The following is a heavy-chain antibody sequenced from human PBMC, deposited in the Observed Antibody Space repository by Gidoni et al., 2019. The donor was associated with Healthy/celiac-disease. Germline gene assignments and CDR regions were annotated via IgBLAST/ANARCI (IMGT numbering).Heavy chain of an antibody. Sequence: GQLQESGPGLVKPSQTLSLPCTVSGGSSSSGGYYWSWIRQHPGKGLEWIGYIYYSGSTYYNPSLKCRVTISVDTSKNQFSLTLSSVTAADTAVYYCARIRWENYSSWFDPWGQGTLVTVSS. D-gene: IGHD1-26*01. CDR3: ARIRWENYSSWFDP. CDR2: IYYSGST. CDR1: GGSSSSGGYY. V-gene: IGHV4-31*03. J-gene: IGHJ5*02.